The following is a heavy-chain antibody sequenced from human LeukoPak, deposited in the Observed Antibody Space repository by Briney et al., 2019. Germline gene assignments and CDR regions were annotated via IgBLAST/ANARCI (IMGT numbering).Heavy chain of an antibody. Sequence: PGRSLRLSCAASGFTFSCYGMHWVRQAPGKGLEWVAVIWYDGSNKYYADSVKGRFTISRDNSKNTLYLQMNSLRAEDTAVYYCARESGAGDYYFDYWGQGTLVTVSS. D-gene: IGHD7-27*01. CDR3: ARESGAGDYYFDY. V-gene: IGHV3-33*01. J-gene: IGHJ4*02. CDR2: IWYDGSNK. CDR1: GFTFSCYG.